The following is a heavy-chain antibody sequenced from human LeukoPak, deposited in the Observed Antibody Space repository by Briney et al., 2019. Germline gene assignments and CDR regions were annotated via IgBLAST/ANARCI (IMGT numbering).Heavy chain of an antibody. J-gene: IGHJ3*02. Sequence: SETLSLTCTVSGGSINSYYWSWIRQPPGKGLEWIGYIYTSGSTNYNPSLKSRVTISVDTSKNQFSLKLSSVTAADTAVYYCARRRSLFDIWGQGTMVTVSS. V-gene: IGHV4-4*09. CDR3: ARRRSLFDI. CDR2: IYTSGST. CDR1: GGSINSYY.